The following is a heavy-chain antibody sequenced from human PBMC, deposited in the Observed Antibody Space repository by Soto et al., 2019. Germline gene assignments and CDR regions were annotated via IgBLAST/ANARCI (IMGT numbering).Heavy chain of an antibody. CDR1: GYSFAMFW. V-gene: IGHV5-51*01. J-gene: IGHJ6*02. CDR2: IYPDDSES. CDR3: ARGALSTHYYYGMDV. Sequence: EVQLVQSGAEVKKPGESLKISCKGSGYSFAMFWIGWVRQMPGKGLEWMGTIYPDDSESRYSPSFQGQVTISADRSIRTSYLQWSSLKASDTAMSYCARGALSTHYYYGMDVWGQGTTVTVSS. D-gene: IGHD2-2*01.